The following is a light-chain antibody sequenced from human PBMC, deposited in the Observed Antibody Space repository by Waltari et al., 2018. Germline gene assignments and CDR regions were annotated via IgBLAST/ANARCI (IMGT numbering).Light chain of an antibody. J-gene: IGLJ3*02. V-gene: IGLV3-1*01. CDR1: ILGSKY. CDR2: QDI. Sequence: SYELTQPPSVSVSPGQTASITCSGDILGSKYVTWYKHKAGRSHLLVIYQDINRPSGIPERFSGSKSGNTATLTISGTQAMDDADYYCQALGSNRWVFGGGTKLTVL. CDR3: QALGSNRWV.